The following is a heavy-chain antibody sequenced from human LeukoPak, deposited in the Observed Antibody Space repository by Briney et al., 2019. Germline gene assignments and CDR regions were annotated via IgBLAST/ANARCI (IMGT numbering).Heavy chain of an antibody. CDR2: INHSGST. CDR1: GGSFSGYY. D-gene: IGHD3-22*01. CDR3: ARENYYDSSGYLY. Sequence: SETLSLTCAAYGGSFSGYYWSWIRQPPGKGLEWIGEINHSGSTNYNPSLKSRVTISVDTPKNQFSLKLSSVTAADTAVYYCARENYYDSSGYLYWGQGTLVTVSS. V-gene: IGHV4-34*01. J-gene: IGHJ4*02.